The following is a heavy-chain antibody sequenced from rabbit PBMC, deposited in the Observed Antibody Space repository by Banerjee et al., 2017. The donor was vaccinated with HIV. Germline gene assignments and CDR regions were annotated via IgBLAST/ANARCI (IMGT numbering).Heavy chain of an antibody. V-gene: IGHV1S45*01. J-gene: IGHJ4*01. CDR2: IYAGIIGNT. Sequence: QEQLEESGGDLVKPEGSLTLTCTASGFSFSNKCVMCWVRQAPGKGLEWIGCIYAGIIGNTYYASWAKGRFTISKTSSTTVTVQMTSLTAEDTATFFCARSYAGYAIDGVATFDLWGPGTLVT. D-gene: IGHD6-1*01. CDR3: ARSYAGYAIDGVATFDL. CDR1: GFSFSNKCV.